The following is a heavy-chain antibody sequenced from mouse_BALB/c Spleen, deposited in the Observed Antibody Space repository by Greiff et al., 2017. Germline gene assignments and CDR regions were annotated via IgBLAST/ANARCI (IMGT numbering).Heavy chain of an antibody. CDR3: ARSPYGNSDENAMDY. CDR1: GYTFTDYA. J-gene: IGHJ4*01. Sequence: QVQLKESGAELVRPGVSVKISCKGSGYTFTDYAMHWVKQSHAKSLEWIGVISTYYGDASYNQKFKGKATMTVDKSSSTAYMELARLTSEDSAIYYCARSPYGNSDENAMDYWGQGTSVTVSS. D-gene: IGHD2-10*02. V-gene: IGHV1S137*01. CDR2: ISTYYGDA.